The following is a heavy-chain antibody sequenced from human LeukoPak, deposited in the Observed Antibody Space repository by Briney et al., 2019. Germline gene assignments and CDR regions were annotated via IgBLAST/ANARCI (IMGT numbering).Heavy chain of an antibody. V-gene: IGHV3-30*02. CDR2: IRYDGNNK. CDR3: ARTLRDSSGYYYYFDY. Sequence: GGSLRLSCAASGFPFSDYGMHWVRQAPGKGLEWVAFIRYDGNNKYYADSVKGRFTISRDNSKNTLYLQMNSLRAEDTALYHCARTLRDSSGYYYYFDYWGQGTLVTVSS. D-gene: IGHD3-22*01. J-gene: IGHJ4*02. CDR1: GFPFSDYG.